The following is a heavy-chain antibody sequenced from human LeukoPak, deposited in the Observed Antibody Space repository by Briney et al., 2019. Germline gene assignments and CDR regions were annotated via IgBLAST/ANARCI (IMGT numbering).Heavy chain of an antibody. CDR3: ARDRGGRGLDY. CDR1: GFTFSSSG. Sequence: GGSLRLSCAASGFTFSSSGMNWVRQAPGKGLEWVSSISSTGNYIYYTESMKGRFTISRDNAKSSLFLQMNSLRAEDTAVYYCARDRGGRGLDYWGQGTLVTVSS. J-gene: IGHJ4*02. CDR2: ISSTGNYI. D-gene: IGHD4-23*01. V-gene: IGHV3-21*06.